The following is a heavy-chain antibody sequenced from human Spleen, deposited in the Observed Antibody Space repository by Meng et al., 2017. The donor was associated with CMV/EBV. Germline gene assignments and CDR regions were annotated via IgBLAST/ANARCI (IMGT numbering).Heavy chain of an antibody. V-gene: IGHV3-48*03. Sequence: GESLKISCAASGFTFSSYEMNWVRQAPGKGLEWVSYISSSGSTIYYADSVKGRFTISRDNAKNSLYLQMNSLRAEDTAVYYCARDNSWVPEYYFDYWGQGTLVTVSS. CDR1: GFTFSSYE. CDR2: ISSSGSTI. D-gene: IGHD1-1*01. CDR3: ARDNSWVPEYYFDY. J-gene: IGHJ4*02.